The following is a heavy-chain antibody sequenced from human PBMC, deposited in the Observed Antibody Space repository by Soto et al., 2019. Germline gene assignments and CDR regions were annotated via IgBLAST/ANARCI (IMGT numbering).Heavy chain of an antibody. CDR2: ISYDGSNK. CDR3: ARDRTRTRQYYFDY. D-gene: IGHD1-7*01. J-gene: IGHJ4*02. CDR1: GFTFSSYA. V-gene: IGHV3-30-3*01. Sequence: PGGSLRLSCAASGFTFSSYAMHWVRQAPGKGLEWVAVISYDGSNKYYADSVKGRFTISRDNSKNTLYLQMNSLRAEDTAVYYCARDRTRTRQYYFDYWGQGTLVTVSS.